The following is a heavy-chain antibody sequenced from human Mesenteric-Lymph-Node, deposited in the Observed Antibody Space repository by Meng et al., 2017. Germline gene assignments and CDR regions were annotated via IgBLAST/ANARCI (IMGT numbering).Heavy chain of an antibody. J-gene: IGHJ2*01. V-gene: IGHV4-30-4*01. CDR1: GGSISSSNYY. CDR3: ARGQKGYFDL. CDR2: IYNSGST. Sequence: QVQLQESGPGLVKPSQTLSLTCTVSGGSISSSNYYWSWIRQPPGKGLEWSGHIYNSGSTYYNPSLKSRITISVDTSKNQFSLKLSSVTAADTAVHYCARGQKGYFDLWGRGTLVTASS.